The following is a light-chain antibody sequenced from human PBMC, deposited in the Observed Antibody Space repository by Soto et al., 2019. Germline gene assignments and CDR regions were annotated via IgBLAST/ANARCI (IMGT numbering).Light chain of an antibody. CDR3: IQDYNYPLT. J-gene: IGKJ4*01. CDR1: QSVSSY. Sequence: EIVLTHSPGTLSLSPGERATLSFRASQSVSSYLAWYQQKPGQAPRLLIYDASNRATGIPARFSGSGSGTDFTLTISSLQPEDFATYYCIQDYNYPLTFGGGTKVDI. CDR2: DAS. V-gene: IGKV3-11*01.